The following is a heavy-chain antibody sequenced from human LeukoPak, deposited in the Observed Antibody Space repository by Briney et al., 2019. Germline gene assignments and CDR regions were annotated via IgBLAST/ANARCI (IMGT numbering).Heavy chain of an antibody. J-gene: IGHJ4*02. Sequence: PSETLSLTCAVYGGSFSGYYWSWIRQPPGKGLEWIGEINHSGSTNYNPSLKSRVTISVDTSKNQFSLKLSSVTAADTAVYYCARGPSRTGKKGRNSSWYGFDYWGQGTLVTVSS. CDR2: INHSGST. V-gene: IGHV4-34*01. CDR3: ARGPSRTGKKGRNSSWYGFDY. CDR1: GGSFSGYY. D-gene: IGHD6-13*01.